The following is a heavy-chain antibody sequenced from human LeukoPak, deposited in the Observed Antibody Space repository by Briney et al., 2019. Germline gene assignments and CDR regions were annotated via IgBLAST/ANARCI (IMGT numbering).Heavy chain of an antibody. D-gene: IGHD2-21*02. CDR3: AKMGWAYCGGDCYSGFDP. Sequence: GGSLRLSCAASGFTFSSYAMSWVRQAPGKGLEWVSAISGSGGSTYYADSVKGRFTISRDNSKNTLYLQMNSLRAEDTAVYYCAKMGWAYCGGDCYSGFDPWGQGTTVTVSS. CDR1: GFTFSSYA. J-gene: IGHJ5*02. V-gene: IGHV3-23*01. CDR2: ISGSGGST.